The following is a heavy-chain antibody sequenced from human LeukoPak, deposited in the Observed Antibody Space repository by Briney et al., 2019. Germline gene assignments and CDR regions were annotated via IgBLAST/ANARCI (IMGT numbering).Heavy chain of an antibody. D-gene: IGHD4-17*01. CDR1: GGSFSGYY. Sequence: SETLSLTCAVYGGSFSGYYWSWIRQPPGKGLEWIGEINHSGSTNYNPSLKSRVTISVDTSKNQFSLKLSSVTAADTAVYYCARVGYGEYQGSWFDPWGQGTLVTVSS. J-gene: IGHJ5*02. V-gene: IGHV4-34*01. CDR3: ARVGYGEYQGSWFDP. CDR2: INHSGST.